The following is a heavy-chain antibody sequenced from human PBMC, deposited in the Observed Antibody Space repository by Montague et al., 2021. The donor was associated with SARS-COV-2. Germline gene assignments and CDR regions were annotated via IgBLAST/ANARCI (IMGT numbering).Heavy chain of an antibody. J-gene: IGHJ6*02. Sequence: SETLSLTCAVYGGSFSGSYWTWIRQSPGKGLEWIGEINNRGSVNYSPSPKSRVTISVDTSRNQFSLKVTSVTAADTAVYYCARERWNIVIVPPVEYCMDVWGQGTTVTVSS. CDR2: INNRGSV. CDR1: GGSFSGSY. V-gene: IGHV4-34*01. CDR3: ARERWNIVIVPPVEYCMDV. D-gene: IGHD2/OR15-2a*01.